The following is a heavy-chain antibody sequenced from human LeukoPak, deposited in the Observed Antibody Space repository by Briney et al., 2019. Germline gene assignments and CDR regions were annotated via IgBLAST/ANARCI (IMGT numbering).Heavy chain of an antibody. V-gene: IGHV3-21*01. Sequence: GGSLRLSCAASGFTFSGYSTNWVRQAPGKGLEWVSSIRSSSTYIYYADSVKGRFTISRDNAKNSLHLQMNSLRAEDTAVYYCARDPWGSSSYWGQGILVTVSS. CDR2: IRSSSTYI. J-gene: IGHJ4*02. CDR3: ARDPWGSSSY. D-gene: IGHD6-6*01. CDR1: GFTFSGYS.